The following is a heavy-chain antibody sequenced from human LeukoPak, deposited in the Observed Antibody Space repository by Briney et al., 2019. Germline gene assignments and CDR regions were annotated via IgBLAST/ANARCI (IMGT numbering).Heavy chain of an antibody. J-gene: IGHJ5*02. V-gene: IGHV3-11*05. CDR3: ARVIGGIRYFDWYNWFDP. CDR1: GFTFSDYY. Sequence: GGSLRLSCAASGFTFSDYYMSWTPQAPGKGLEWVSYISSSSSYTNYADSVKGRFTISRDNAKNSLYLQMNSLRAEDTAVYYCARVIGGIRYFDWYNWFDPWGQGTLVTVSS. CDR2: ISSSSSYT. D-gene: IGHD3-9*01.